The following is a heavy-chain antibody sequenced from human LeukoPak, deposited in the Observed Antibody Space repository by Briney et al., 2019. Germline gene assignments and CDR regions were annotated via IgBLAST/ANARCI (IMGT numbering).Heavy chain of an antibody. V-gene: IGHV1-8*01. CDR3: ARADGYSYGFGFYYYYYMDV. Sequence: ASVKVSCKASGYTFTSYDINWVRQAPGQGLEWMGWMNPNSGNTGYAQKFQGRVTMTRNTSISTAYMELSSLRSEDTAVYYCARADGYSYGFGFYYYYYMDVWGKGTTVTVSS. CDR2: MNPNSGNT. CDR1: GYTFTSYD. J-gene: IGHJ6*03. D-gene: IGHD5-18*01.